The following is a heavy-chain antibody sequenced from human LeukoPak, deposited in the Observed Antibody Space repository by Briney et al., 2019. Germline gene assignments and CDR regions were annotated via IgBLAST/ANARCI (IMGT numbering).Heavy chain of an antibody. CDR1: GFTVSGNY. D-gene: IGHD5-24*01. CDR2: LYSGGST. J-gene: IGHJ6*02. CDR3: ASRDKGYYYGMDV. Sequence: TGGSLRLSCAASGFTVSGNYMSWVRQAPGKGLEWVSLLYSGGSTYYADSVKGRFSISRDNSKITLYLQMNGLRAEDTAVYYCASRDKGYYYGMDVWGQGTTVTVSS. V-gene: IGHV3-66*01.